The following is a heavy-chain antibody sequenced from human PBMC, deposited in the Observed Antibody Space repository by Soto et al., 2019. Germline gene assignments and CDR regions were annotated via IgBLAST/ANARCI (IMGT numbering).Heavy chain of an antibody. CDR2: INPATGAA. V-gene: IGHV1-2*02. CDR1: GYPVTAYY. D-gene: IGHD3-3*01. J-gene: IGHJ3*02. Sequence: QLHLVQSGAVVKKPGASVTVSCSASGYPVTAYYMHWVRQAPGRGLEWMGGINPATGAAKYTQTFQGRVTMTRETATSTVLMELRGLTSEDTAAFYWAGGGGVGVAGSAAFDMWGQGTVVTVSS. CDR3: AGGGGVGVAGSAAFDM.